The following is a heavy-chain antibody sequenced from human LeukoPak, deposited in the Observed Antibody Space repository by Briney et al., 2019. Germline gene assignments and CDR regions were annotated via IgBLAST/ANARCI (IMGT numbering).Heavy chain of an antibody. CDR3: AKVRVVTAKSYYYYGMDV. Sequence: GGSLRLSCAASGFTFSSYAMHWVRQAPGKGLEWVAVISYDGSNKYYADSVKGRFTISRDNSKNTLYLQMNSLRAEDTAVYYCAKVRVVTAKSYYYYGMDVWGQGTTVTVSS. CDR2: ISYDGSNK. CDR1: GFTFSSYA. D-gene: IGHD2-21*02. J-gene: IGHJ6*02. V-gene: IGHV3-30-3*01.